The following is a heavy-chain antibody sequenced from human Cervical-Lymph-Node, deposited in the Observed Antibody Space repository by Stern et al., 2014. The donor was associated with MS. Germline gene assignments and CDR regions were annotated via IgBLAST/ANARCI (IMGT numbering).Heavy chain of an antibody. V-gene: IGHV1-18*01. CDR1: GYTFTRYG. J-gene: IGHJ6*02. CDR3: ARHTMIVVAITIDHHYNGMDV. D-gene: IGHD3-22*01. Sequence: VQLVESGAEVKKPGASVKVSCKASGYTFTRYGISWVRQAPGQGLEWMGWISGYKGNTKYAQKLQGRVTMTTDTSTSTANMELRSLRSDDTAVYYCARHTMIVVAITIDHHYNGMDVCGQGTTVTVSS. CDR2: ISGYKGNT.